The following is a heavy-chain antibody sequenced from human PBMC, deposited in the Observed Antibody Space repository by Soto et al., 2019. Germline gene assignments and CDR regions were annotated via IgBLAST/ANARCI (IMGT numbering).Heavy chain of an antibody. V-gene: IGHV3-11*01. Sequence: QVQLVESGGGLVKPGGSLRLSCAASGFTFSDYYMSWIRQAPGKRLEWVSYISSSGSTIYYADSVKGRFTISRDNAKNSLYLQMNSLRAEDTAVYYCARDRWHYDSSGLHDAFDIWGQGTMVTVSS. CDR1: GFTFSDYY. D-gene: IGHD3-22*01. CDR2: ISSSGSTI. J-gene: IGHJ3*02. CDR3: ARDRWHYDSSGLHDAFDI.